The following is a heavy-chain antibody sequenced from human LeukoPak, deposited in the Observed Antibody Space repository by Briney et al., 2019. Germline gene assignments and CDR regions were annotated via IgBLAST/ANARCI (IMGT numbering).Heavy chain of an antibody. V-gene: IGHV3-30*03. CDR3: AREGSSGYYPY. CDR2: ISYDGSDK. CDR1: GVTFSSHW. D-gene: IGHD3-22*01. J-gene: IGHJ4*02. Sequence: PGGSLRLSCVVSGVTFSSHWMSWVRQAPGKGLEWVAVISYDGSDKHYADPVKGRFTISRDNSKNTLYLQMNSLRAEDTAVYYCAREGSSGYYPYWGQGILVTVSS.